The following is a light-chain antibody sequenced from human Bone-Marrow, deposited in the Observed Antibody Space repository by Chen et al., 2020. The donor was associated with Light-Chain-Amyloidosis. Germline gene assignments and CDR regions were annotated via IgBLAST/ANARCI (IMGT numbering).Light chain of an antibody. CDR1: NIGSAS. CDR3: QVWDRSSDRPV. CDR2: DDS. Sequence: SYVLTQPSSVSVAPGQTATIACGGNNIGSASVHWYQQTPGQAPLLVVYDDSDRHSVIPERLSGSNSGNTATLTISRVEAGDEADYYCQVWDRSSDRPVFGGGTKLTVL. J-gene: IGLJ3*02. V-gene: IGLV3-21*02.